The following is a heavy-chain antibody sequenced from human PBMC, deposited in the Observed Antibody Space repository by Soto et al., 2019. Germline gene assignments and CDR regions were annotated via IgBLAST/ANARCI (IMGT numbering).Heavy chain of an antibody. V-gene: IGHV4-59*01. CDR1: GVTISSYY. CDR3: AHLTGYSSGWYYFDY. CDR2: IYYSGST. D-gene: IGHD6-19*01. J-gene: IGHJ4*02. Sequence: SETLYLTCTVSGVTISSYYWIWIRQPPGKGLEWIGYIYYSGSTNYNPSLKSRVTISVDTSKNQFSLKLSSVTAADTAVYYCAHLTGYSSGWYYFDYWGQGTLVTVSS.